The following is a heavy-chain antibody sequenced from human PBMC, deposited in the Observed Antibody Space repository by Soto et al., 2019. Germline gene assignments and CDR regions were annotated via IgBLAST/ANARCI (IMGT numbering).Heavy chain of an antibody. CDR1: GFTFSSYS. V-gene: IGHV3-21*01. J-gene: IGHJ6*02. CDR3: AIVKEPPHSSYGTDV. Sequence: GGSLRLSCAASGFTFSSYSMNWVRQAPGKGLEWVSSTSSSSSYIYYADSVKGRFTISRDNAKNSLYLQMNSLRAEDTAVYYCAIVKEPPHSSYGTDVCCQATTVTL. CDR2: TSSSSSYI. D-gene: IGHD3-16*02.